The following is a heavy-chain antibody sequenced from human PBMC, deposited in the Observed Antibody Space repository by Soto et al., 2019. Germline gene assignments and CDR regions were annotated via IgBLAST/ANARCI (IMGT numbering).Heavy chain of an antibody. J-gene: IGHJ4*02. D-gene: IGHD6-13*01. Sequence: QVQLVQSGAEVKKPGSSVKVSCKASGGTFSSYAISWVRQAPGQGLEWMGGIIPIFGTANYAQKFQGRVTSAADEFRSTAYMELSSLRSEDTAVDYCARARIAAAGTFWYWGQGTLVTVSS. CDR2: IIPIFGTA. CDR1: GGTFSSYA. V-gene: IGHV1-69*01. CDR3: ARARIAAAGTFWY.